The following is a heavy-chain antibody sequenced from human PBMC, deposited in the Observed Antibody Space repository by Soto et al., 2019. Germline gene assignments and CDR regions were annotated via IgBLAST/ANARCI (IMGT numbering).Heavy chain of an antibody. D-gene: IGHD5-12*01. J-gene: IGHJ4*02. CDR3: VRESRTDEDGYDARGYYFDY. CDR2: ISLGDSYK. Sequence: GGSLRLSCAASGFTFSDFYMSWVRQAPGKGLEWISFISLGDSYKKTADSVKGRFTISRDNANNSLYLQMDSLRAEDTAVYYCVRESRTDEDGYDARGYYFDYWGQGTLVTVSS. V-gene: IGHV3-11*06. CDR1: GFTFSDFY.